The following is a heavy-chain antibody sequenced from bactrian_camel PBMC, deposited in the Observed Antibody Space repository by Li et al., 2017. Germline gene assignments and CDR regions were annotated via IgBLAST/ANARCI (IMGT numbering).Heavy chain of an antibody. CDR2: INSDGTP. CDR1: GNTYSLSC. J-gene: IGHJ4*01. D-gene: IGHD5*01. V-gene: IGHV3S53*01. Sequence: VQLVESGGGSVQSGGSLRLACVASGNTYSLSCMGWFRQAPGKEREGVAAINSDGTPNYADSVKGRFTISQDNAKNTLYLQMNSLKPEDTAMYYCAARQGWSADGWGSPHNYHYWGQGNQVTVS. CDR3: AARQGWSADGWGSPHNYHY.